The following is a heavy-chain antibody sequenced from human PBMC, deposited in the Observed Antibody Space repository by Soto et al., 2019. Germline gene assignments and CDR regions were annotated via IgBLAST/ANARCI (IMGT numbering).Heavy chain of an antibody. CDR1: GGSLSDYY. V-gene: IGHV4-34*01. CDR2: INHSGSA. Sequence: QVQLQQWGAGPSKPSETLSLTCAVYGGSLSDYYWSWIRQSPGKGLEWIGEINHSGSANYNPSLKSRVTMSVDTSKNQFSLKLSSVTAADTAVYYCARGDTGMIDYWGQGTLVTVTS. J-gene: IGHJ4*02. CDR3: ARGDTGMIDY. D-gene: IGHD1-20*01.